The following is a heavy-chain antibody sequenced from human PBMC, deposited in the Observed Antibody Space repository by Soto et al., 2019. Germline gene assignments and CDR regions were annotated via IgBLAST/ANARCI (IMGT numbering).Heavy chain of an antibody. V-gene: IGHV3-30*10. CDR3: AREQGDAFDI. Sequence: LRLSCAASGFTFSRYGMHWVRQAPGKGLDWVAAISYDGSNKYYIDSVKGRFTISRDNSKNTLYLQMNSLRAEDTAVYYCAREQGDAFDIWGQGTMVTVSS. CDR1: GFTFSRYG. CDR2: ISYDGSNK. J-gene: IGHJ3*02.